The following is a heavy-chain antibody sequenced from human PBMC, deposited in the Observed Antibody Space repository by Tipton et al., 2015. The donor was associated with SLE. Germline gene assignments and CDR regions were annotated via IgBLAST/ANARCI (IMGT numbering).Heavy chain of an antibody. V-gene: IGHV4-38-2*01. J-gene: IGHJ4*02. Sequence: TLSLTCAVSGYSISSGYYWGWIRQPPGKGLEWIGSIYHSGSTNYNPSLKSRVTISVDTSKNQFSLKLSSVTAADTAVYYCARGESILLWFGEPPALDYWGQGTLVTVSS. CDR3: ARGESILLWFGEPPALDY. CDR1: GYSISSGYY. CDR2: IYHSGST. D-gene: IGHD3-10*01.